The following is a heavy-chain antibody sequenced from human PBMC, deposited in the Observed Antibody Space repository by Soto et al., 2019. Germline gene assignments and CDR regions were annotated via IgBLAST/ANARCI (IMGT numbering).Heavy chain of an antibody. Sequence: QVQLVQSGAEVKKPGASVKVSCKASGYIFTTYGISWVRQAPGQGLEWIGWISAYNGNTNYAQKIQGRVTMTTDTSTSTAYMELRSLRSDDTAVYYCARQQWLYYYYGMDVWGQGTTVTVSS. D-gene: IGHD6-19*01. CDR1: GYIFTTYG. CDR3: ARQQWLYYYYGMDV. J-gene: IGHJ6*02. CDR2: ISAYNGNT. V-gene: IGHV1-18*01.